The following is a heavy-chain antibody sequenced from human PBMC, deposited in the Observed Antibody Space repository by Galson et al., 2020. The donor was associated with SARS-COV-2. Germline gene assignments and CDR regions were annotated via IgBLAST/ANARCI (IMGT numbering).Heavy chain of an antibody. CDR1: GDSVSKNRAA. J-gene: IGHJ6*02. D-gene: IGHD3-3*01. CDR3: AREIENSFGYHYYNGMYV. Sequence: SQTLSLTCVISGDSVSKNRAAWTWIRQTPSRGPEWLGRTYYRAKWYNAYAVSVNSRITINPDTAKNQFCVQLNAVTPEDPAVYYCAREIENSFGYHYYNGMYVWGQGTTVTVSS. V-gene: IGHV6-1*01. CDR2: TYYRAKWYN.